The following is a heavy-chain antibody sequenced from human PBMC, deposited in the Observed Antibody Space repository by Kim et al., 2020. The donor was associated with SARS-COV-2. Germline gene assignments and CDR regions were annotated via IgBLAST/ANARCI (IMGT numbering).Heavy chain of an antibody. V-gene: IGHV3-7*01. Sequence: EKRYVDSVQGPFTISRDNPKNSLFLQMNSLWAEDTAVYYCACGYSCAFDDWGQGTLVTVSS. CDR2: EK. D-gene: IGHD6-25*01. CDR3: ACGYSCAFDD. J-gene: IGHJ4*02.